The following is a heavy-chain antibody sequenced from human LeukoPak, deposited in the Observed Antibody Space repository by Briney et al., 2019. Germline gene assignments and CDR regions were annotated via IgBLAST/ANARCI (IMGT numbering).Heavy chain of an antibody. Sequence: GGSLRLSCAASGFTVSSNYMSWVRQAPGKRLEWVSVIYSGGSTYYADSVKGRFTISRDNSKNTLYLQMNSLRAEDTAVYYCARARPTSSGYDYLGYFDYWGQGTLVTVSS. CDR3: ARARPTSSGYDYLGYFDY. D-gene: IGHD5-12*01. CDR1: GFTVSSNY. V-gene: IGHV3-53*01. CDR2: IYSGGST. J-gene: IGHJ4*02.